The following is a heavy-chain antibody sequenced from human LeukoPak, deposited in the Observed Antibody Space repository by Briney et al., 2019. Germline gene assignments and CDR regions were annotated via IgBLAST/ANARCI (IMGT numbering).Heavy chain of an antibody. V-gene: IGHV1-18*01. Sequence: ASVKVSCKASGYTFTSYGISWVRQAPGQGLEWMGWISAYNGNTNYAQKLQGRVTMTTDTSTSTAYTELRSLRYDDTAVYYCARDPRHRLLWFGEETYYYYMDVWGKGTTVTISS. D-gene: IGHD3-10*01. CDR2: ISAYNGNT. CDR3: ARDPRHRLLWFGEETYYYYMDV. J-gene: IGHJ6*03. CDR1: GYTFTSYG.